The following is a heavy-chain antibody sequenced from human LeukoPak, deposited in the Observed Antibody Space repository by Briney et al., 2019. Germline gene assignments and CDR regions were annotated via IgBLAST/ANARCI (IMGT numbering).Heavy chain of an antibody. V-gene: IGHV4-31*03. Sequence: SQALSLTCTVSGGSISSGGYYWSWIRQHPGKGLEWIGYIYYSGSTYYNPSLKSRVTISVDTSKNQFSLKLSSVTAADTAVYYCARGALAVAGIRYTHRKYNWFDPWGQGTLVTVSS. J-gene: IGHJ5*02. CDR3: ARGALAVAGIRYTHRKYNWFDP. CDR2: IYYSGST. CDR1: GGSISSGGYY. D-gene: IGHD6-19*01.